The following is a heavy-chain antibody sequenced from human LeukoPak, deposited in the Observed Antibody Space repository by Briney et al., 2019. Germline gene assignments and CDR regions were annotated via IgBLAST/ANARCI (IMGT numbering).Heavy chain of an antibody. Sequence: GGSLRLSCAASGFTFSSYAMNWVRQTPGRGLEWVSTISPSGDSTYHADSVKGRFTISRDNSKNTLYLQMNSLRADDTAVYYCAKHNASGLRGFDPWGQGTLVTVSS. CDR1: GFTFSSYA. J-gene: IGHJ5*02. CDR2: ISPSGDST. D-gene: IGHD1-14*01. V-gene: IGHV3-23*01. CDR3: AKHNASGLRGFDP.